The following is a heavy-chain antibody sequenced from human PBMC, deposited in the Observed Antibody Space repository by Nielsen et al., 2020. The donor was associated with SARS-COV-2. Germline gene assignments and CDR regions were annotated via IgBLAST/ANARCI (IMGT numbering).Heavy chain of an antibody. CDR3: VRDAEGFDY. J-gene: IGHJ4*02. V-gene: IGHV1-18*01. Sequence: ASVKVSCKVSGYTLTELSMHWVRQAPGQGLEWLGWISVYRGSTKYAQKMHGRITITRETSTSTVYLDLTSLTSDDTAVYYCVRDAEGFDYWGQGTLVAVSS. CDR1: GYTLTELS. CDR2: ISVYRGST.